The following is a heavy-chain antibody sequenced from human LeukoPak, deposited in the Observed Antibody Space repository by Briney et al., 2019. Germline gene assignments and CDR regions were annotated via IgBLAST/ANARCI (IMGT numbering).Heavy chain of an antibody. J-gene: IGHJ4*02. V-gene: IGHV4-61*01. CDR2: ISYSGTT. CDR3: AGAPNPTFFDY. Sequence: SETLSLTCTVSGGSVSSDSYYWSWIRQPPGKGLEWIGHISYSGTTNYNPSLKSRVIISTDISQNQFSLKLSSVTAADTAVYYCAGAPNPTFFDYWGQGPLATVSS. CDR1: GGSVSSDSYY.